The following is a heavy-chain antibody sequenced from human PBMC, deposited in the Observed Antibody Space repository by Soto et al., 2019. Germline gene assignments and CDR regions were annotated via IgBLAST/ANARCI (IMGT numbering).Heavy chain of an antibody. J-gene: IGHJ5*02. CDR1: GYTFTSYG. V-gene: IGHV1-18*01. Sequence: ASVKVSCKASGYTFTSYGISWVRQAPGQGLEWMGWISAYNGNTSYAQKLQGRVTMTTDTSTSTAYMELRSLRSDDTAVYYCARDTYCSSTSCYTENWFDPWGQGTLVTVSS. D-gene: IGHD2-2*02. CDR3: ARDTYCSSTSCYTENWFDP. CDR2: ISAYNGNT.